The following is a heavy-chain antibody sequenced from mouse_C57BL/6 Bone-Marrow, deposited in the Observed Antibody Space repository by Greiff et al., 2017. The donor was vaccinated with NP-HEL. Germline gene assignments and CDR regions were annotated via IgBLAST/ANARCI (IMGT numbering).Heavy chain of an antibody. CDR3: ARRDDSWYFDV. CDR1: GYTFTSYW. CDR2: IYPGNSDT. D-gene: IGHD2-4*01. J-gene: IGHJ1*03. V-gene: IGHV1-5*01. Sequence: EVQLQQSGTVLARPGASVKMSCKTSGYTFTSYWMHWVKQRPGQGLEWIGAIYPGNSDTSYNQKFKGKAKLTAVTSASTAYMELSSLTSEDSAVYYCARRDDSWYFDVWGTGTTVTVSS.